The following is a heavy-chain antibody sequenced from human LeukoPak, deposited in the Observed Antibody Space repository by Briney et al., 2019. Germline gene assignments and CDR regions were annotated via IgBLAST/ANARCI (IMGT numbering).Heavy chain of an antibody. CDR3: ARVFPTPLNWFDP. V-gene: IGHV1-3*01. J-gene: IGHJ5*02. Sequence: GASVKVSCKASGGTFSSYAMHWVRQAPGQRLEWMGWINAGNGNTKYSQKFQGRVTITRDTSASTAYMELSSLRSEDTAVYYCARVFPTPLNWFDPWGQGTLVTVSS. CDR1: GGTFSSYA. CDR2: INAGNGNT. D-gene: IGHD3-3*01.